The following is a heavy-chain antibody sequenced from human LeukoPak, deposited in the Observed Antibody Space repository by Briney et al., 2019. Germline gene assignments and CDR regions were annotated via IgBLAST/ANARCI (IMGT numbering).Heavy chain of an antibody. D-gene: IGHD2-15*01. Sequence: QPGGSLRLSCAASGFTFSSYAMSWVRQAPGKGLEWVSAISGSGGSTYYADSVKGRFTISRDNSKNTLYLQMNSLRAEDTAVYYCAQDHSCSGGSCYRFLFNWGFIYWGQGTLVTVSS. J-gene: IGHJ4*02. CDR2: ISGSGGST. CDR3: AQDHSCSGGSCYRFLFNWGFIY. CDR1: GFTFSSYA. V-gene: IGHV3-23*01.